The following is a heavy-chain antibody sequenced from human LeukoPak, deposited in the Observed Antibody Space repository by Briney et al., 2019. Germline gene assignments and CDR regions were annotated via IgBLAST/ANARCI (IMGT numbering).Heavy chain of an antibody. CDR2: INPNSGGT. D-gene: IGHD1-26*01. CDR1: GYTFTGYY. CDR3: ARPVRVGATTFAFDY. J-gene: IGHJ4*02. Sequence: GASVKVSCKASGYTFTGYYMHWVRQAPGQGLEWMGWINPNSGGTNYAQKFQGRVTMTRDTSISTAYMELSRLRSDDTAVYYCARPVRVGATTFAFDYWGQGTLVTVSS. V-gene: IGHV1-2*02.